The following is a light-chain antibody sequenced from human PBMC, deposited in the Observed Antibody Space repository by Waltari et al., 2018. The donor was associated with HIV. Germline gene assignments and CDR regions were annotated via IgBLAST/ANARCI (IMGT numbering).Light chain of an antibody. J-gene: IGKJ3*01. CDR2: GPS. Sequence: EIVLTQSPGTLSLSPGARATLSRRARQTVGGNTVAWYQKKPGQAPRLLSYGPSTRAAGIPDRFSGSGSETDFTLTISRLDPEDCAVYYGQQYGSSEGFTFGPGTTVD. CDR1: QTVGGNT. V-gene: IGKV3-20*01. CDR3: QQYGSSEGFT.